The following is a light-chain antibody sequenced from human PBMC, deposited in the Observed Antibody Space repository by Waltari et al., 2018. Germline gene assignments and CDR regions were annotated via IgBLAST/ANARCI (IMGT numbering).Light chain of an antibody. J-gene: IGLJ3*02. CDR1: SNNVGSYA. CDR2: GNS. V-gene: IGLV1-44*01. CDR3: STWDYSLSAHV. Sequence: QSALTQEASVSGTVGQKVTLSCAGNSNNVGSYAVGWYHQLSHGAPKIVILGNSLPSGIPDRFSGSKSGTTASLTISGLQPEDEADYYCSTWDYSLSAHVFGGGTKLTVL.